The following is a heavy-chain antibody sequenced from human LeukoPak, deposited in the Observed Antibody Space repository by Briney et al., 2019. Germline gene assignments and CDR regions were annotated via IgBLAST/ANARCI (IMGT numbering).Heavy chain of an antibody. D-gene: IGHD6-13*01. V-gene: IGHV4-39*01. CDR2: IYYSGST. Sequence: PSETLSLTCTVSGGSISSSSYYWGWIRQPPGKGLEWIGSIYYSGSTYYNPSLKSRVTISVDTSKNQFSLKLSSVTAADTAVYYCARHRYSSSPSEYFDYWGQGTLVTVSS. CDR3: ARHRYSSSPSEYFDY. J-gene: IGHJ4*02. CDR1: GGSISSSSYY.